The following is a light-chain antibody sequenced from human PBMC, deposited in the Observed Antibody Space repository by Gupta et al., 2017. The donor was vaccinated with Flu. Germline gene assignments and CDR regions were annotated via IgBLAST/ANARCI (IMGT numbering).Light chain of an antibody. J-gene: IGLJ1*01. Sequence: QSALTQPVSESGSPGQSIPISCTGTSRDVGGYNFVSWYQQLPGKAPKVIMYQVTYRPSGVSDRFSGSKSGNTASLTISGLQAEDEADYYCSSYTASNTYVFGSGTKVTVL. CDR2: QVT. CDR3: SSYTASNTYV. CDR1: SRDVGGYNF. V-gene: IGLV2-14*01.